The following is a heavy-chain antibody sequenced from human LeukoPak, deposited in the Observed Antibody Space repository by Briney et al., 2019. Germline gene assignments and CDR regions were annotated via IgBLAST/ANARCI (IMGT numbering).Heavy chain of an antibody. V-gene: IGHV1-24*01. CDR1: GYTLTELS. Sequence: ASVKVSCKVSGYTLTELSMHWVRQAPGKGLEWMGGFDPEDGETIYAQKFQGRVTMTEDTSTDTAYMELSSLRSEDTAVYYCAKDLERIAARPGPFGYWGQGTLVTVSS. CDR3: AKDLERIAARPGPFGY. CDR2: FDPEDGET. J-gene: IGHJ4*02. D-gene: IGHD6-6*01.